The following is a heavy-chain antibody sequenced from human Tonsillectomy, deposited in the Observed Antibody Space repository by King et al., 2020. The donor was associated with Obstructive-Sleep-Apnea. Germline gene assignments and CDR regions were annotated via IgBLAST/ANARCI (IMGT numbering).Heavy chain of an antibody. J-gene: IGHJ4*02. CDR2: ISWYGGST. D-gene: IGHD6-19*01. CDR3: AKDINVLAVAGISLDY. Sequence: VQLVESGGVVVQPGGSLRLSCAASGFTFDDYAMHWVRQAPGKGLEWVSLISWYGGSTYYADSVKGRFTISRDNSKNSLYLQMNSLRAEDTALYYCAKDINVLAVAGISLDYWGQGTLVTVSS. CDR1: GFTFDDYA. V-gene: IGHV3-43D*03.